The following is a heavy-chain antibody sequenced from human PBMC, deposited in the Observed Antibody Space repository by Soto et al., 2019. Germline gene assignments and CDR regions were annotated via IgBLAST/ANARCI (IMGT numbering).Heavy chain of an antibody. CDR1: GGSISSYY. CDR2: IYYSGST. V-gene: IGHV4-59*01. CDR3: ARDSGYSSSWSHYYYYGMDV. D-gene: IGHD6-13*01. Sequence: PSETLSLTCTVSGGSISSYYWSWIRQPPGKGLEWIGYIYYSGSTNYNPSLKSRVTISVDTSKNQFSLKLSSVTAADTDVYYCARDSGYSSSWSHYYYYGMDVWGQGTTVTVSS. J-gene: IGHJ6*02.